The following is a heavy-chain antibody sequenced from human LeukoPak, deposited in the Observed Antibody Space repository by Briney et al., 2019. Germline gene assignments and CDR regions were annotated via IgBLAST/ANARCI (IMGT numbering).Heavy chain of an antibody. CDR2: ISYDGSNK. Sequence: GGSLRLSCAASGFTFSSYGMHWVRQAPGKGLEWVAVISYDGSNKYYADSVKGRFTISRDNSKNTLYLQMNSLRAEDTAVYYCAREPLDMVRGVPFYYYGMDVWGQGTTVTVSS. CDR1: GFTFSSYG. V-gene: IGHV3-30*03. J-gene: IGHJ6*02. CDR3: AREPLDMVRGVPFYYYGMDV. D-gene: IGHD3-10*01.